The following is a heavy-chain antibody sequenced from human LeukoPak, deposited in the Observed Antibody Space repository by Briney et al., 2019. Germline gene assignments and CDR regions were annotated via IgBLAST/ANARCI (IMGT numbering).Heavy chain of an antibody. J-gene: IGHJ4*02. CDR2: IYTSGST. Sequence: SETLSLTCTVSGGSISSYYWSWIRQPAGKGLEWIGRIYTSGSTNYNPSLKSRVTMSVDTSKNQFSLKLSSVTAADTAVYYCAREDFLSWSGYYTFFDYWGQGTLVTVSS. CDR1: GGSISSYY. D-gene: IGHD3-3*01. V-gene: IGHV4-4*07. CDR3: AREDFLSWSGYYTFFDY.